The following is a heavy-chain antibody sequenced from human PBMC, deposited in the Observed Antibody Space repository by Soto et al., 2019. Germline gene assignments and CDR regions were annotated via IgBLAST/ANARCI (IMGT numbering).Heavy chain of an antibody. CDR1: GGSISSGGYS. CDR3: ARRYGGTFDY. CDR2: IYQNGNT. D-gene: IGHD4-17*01. V-gene: IGHV4-30-2*01. J-gene: IGHJ4*02. Sequence: PSETLSLTCAVSGGSISSGGYSWSWIRQPPGKGLEWIGYIYQNGNTYYNTSLKSRVNISVDRSKNQFSLKLSSVTAADTAVYYCARRYGGTFDYWGQGTLVTVSS.